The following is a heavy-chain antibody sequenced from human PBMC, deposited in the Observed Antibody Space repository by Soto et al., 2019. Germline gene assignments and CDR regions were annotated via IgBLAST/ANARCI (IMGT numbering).Heavy chain of an antibody. J-gene: IGHJ3*02. D-gene: IGHD2-15*01. CDR2: SYYSGST. CDR3: ASLSTHLDAFDI. CDR1: GGSISSSSYY. Sequence: QLQLQESGPGLVKPSETLSLTCTVSGGSISSSSYYWGWIRQPPGKGLEWIGSSYYSGSTYYNPSLKSRVTRTVDTSKNQFSLKLSSVTAADTAVYYCASLSTHLDAFDIWGQGTMVTVSS. V-gene: IGHV4-39*01.